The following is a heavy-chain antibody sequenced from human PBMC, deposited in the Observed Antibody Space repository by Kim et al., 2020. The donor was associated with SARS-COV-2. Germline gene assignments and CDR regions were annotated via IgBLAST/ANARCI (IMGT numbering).Heavy chain of an antibody. J-gene: IGHJ6*02. CDR1: RFTFNNYW. CDR2: ISRDGSIT. Sequence: GGSLRLSCAASRFTFNNYWMNWVRHAPGKGLEWVSRISRDGSITNYADSVKGRFTISRDNAENTLYLQMNSLRAEDTAVYYCARGVLRDGFDVWGQGTTVTVSS. CDR3: ARGVLRDGFDV. V-gene: IGHV3-74*01.